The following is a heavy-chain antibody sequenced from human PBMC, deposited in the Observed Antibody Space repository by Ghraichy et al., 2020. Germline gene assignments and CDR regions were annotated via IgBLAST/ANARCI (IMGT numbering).Heavy chain of an antibody. D-gene: IGHD3-10*01. CDR1: GFTVSSNY. CDR3: ARDNMVRGFDAFDI. J-gene: IGHJ3*02. V-gene: IGHV3-66*02. Sequence: GESLNISCAASGFTVSSNYMSWVRQAPGKGLEWVSVIYSGGSTYYADSVKGRFTISRDNSKNTLYLQMNSLRAEDTAVYYCARDNMVRGFDAFDIWGQGTMVTVSS. CDR2: IYSGGST.